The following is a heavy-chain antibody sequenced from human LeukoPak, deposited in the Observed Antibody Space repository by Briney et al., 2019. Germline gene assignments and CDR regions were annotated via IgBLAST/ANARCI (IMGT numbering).Heavy chain of an antibody. CDR2: INSDGTNT. J-gene: IGHJ6*02. V-gene: IGHV3-74*01. CDR3: AREGGYQYYYAMDV. CDR1: EFTFSTYC. D-gene: IGHD3-16*01. Sequence: GGSLRLSCAASEFTFSTYCMHWVRQAPGKGLVWVSRINSDGTNTDYADSVKGRFTISRDNAKNTLYMQMSSLRAEDAAVYYCAREGGYQYYYAMDVWGQGTTVTVSS.